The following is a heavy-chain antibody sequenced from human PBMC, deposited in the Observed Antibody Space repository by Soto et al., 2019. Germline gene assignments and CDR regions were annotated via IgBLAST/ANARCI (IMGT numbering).Heavy chain of an antibody. V-gene: IGHV2-5*02. D-gene: IGHD6-19*01. J-gene: IGHJ4*02. CDR1: GFSFNTRGVG. Sequence: QITLKESGPTLMKPTQTLGLTCTFSGFSFNTRGVGVAWIRQPPGKTLEWLAVIYWDGDRRYSPSLTDRLSITKDMSTKQVVLTLSNVDPVDTGTYYCAHLVPGPLSFAYWGQGALVTVSS. CDR3: AHLVPGPLSFAY. CDR2: IYWDGDR.